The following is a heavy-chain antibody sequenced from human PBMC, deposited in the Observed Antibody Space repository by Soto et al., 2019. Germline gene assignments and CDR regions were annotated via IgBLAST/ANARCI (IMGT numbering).Heavy chain of an antibody. V-gene: IGHV4-31*11. CDR1: GGSITSGAYY. Sequence: SETLSLTCAVSGGSITSGAYYWTWIRQHPGKGLEWIAYIHYSGRTYYNPSLKSRVTISVDTSNNQFSLKLSSVTAADTAVYYCARYYFDSSGYSNWFDTWGQGTLVTVSS. CDR3: ARYYFDSSGYSNWFDT. CDR2: IHYSGRT. J-gene: IGHJ5*02. D-gene: IGHD3-22*01.